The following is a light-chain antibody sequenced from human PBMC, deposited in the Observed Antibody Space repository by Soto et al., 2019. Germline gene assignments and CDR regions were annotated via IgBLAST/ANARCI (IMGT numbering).Light chain of an antibody. V-gene: IGLV1-40*01. Sequence: QSVLTQPPSVSGAPGQRVTISCTGSSSNIGAGYDVYWYQQLPGTAPKLLIYGNSNRPSGVPDRFSGSKSGTSASLAITGLQADDEADYYCQSYDSSLSGYVVFGGGTKLTVL. CDR3: QSYDSSLSGYVV. J-gene: IGLJ2*01. CDR1: SSNIGAGYD. CDR2: GNS.